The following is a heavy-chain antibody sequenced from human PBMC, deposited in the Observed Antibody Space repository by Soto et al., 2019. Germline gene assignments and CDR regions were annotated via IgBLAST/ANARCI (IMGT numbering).Heavy chain of an antibody. Sequence: EVQLVQSGAEVKKPGESLRISCTGSGYSFSSYWISWVRQKPGKGLEWMGGADPRDSSTTYSPSFQGHVTISVDKSASTVFLKWSTLEASDTATYYCARPFGSYGDYFDHWGQGTLVTVSS. D-gene: IGHD1-26*01. CDR3: ARPFGSYGDYFDH. CDR2: ADPRDSST. V-gene: IGHV5-10-1*03. J-gene: IGHJ4*02. CDR1: GYSFSSYW.